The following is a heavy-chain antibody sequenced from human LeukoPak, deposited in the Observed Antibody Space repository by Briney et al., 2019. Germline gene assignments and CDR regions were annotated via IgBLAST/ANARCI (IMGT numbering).Heavy chain of an antibody. J-gene: IGHJ4*02. Sequence: GESLKISCKASGYIFTSYWIGWMRQMPGKGLEWMGIIYPGDSDTRYSPSFQGQVTISADKSINTAYLQWNSLKASDTAMYYCARFVGACSGGSCYSDYWGQGTLVTVSS. V-gene: IGHV5-51*01. D-gene: IGHD2-15*01. CDR2: IYPGDSDT. CDR3: ARFVGACSGGSCYSDY. CDR1: GYIFTSYW.